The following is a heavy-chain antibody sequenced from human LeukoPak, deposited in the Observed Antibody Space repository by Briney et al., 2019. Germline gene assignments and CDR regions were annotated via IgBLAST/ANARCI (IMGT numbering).Heavy chain of an antibody. J-gene: IGHJ4*02. Sequence: GGSLRLSCSVSGFTFGSFWMSWVRQAPGKGPEWVANLNGDGTEKYYADSVKGRFTVSRDNTKNTFFLQMNSLRVDDTALYYCARDNGRFCDDFWGQGTLVTVSP. CDR3: ARDNGRFCDDF. D-gene: IGHD2-8*01. CDR2: LNGDGTEK. V-gene: IGHV3-7*01. CDR1: GFTFGSFW.